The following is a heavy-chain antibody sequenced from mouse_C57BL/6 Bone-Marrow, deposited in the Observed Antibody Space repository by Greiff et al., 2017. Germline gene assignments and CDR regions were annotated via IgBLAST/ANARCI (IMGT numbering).Heavy chain of an antibody. V-gene: IGHV5-16*01. D-gene: IGHD2-4*01. Sequence: EVQLVESEGGLVQPGSSMKLSCTASGFTFSDYYMAWVRQVPEKGLEWVANINYDGSSTYYLDSLKSRFIISRDNAKNILYLQMSSLKSEDTATYYCARDREYDYDGSYFDDWGQGTTLTVSS. J-gene: IGHJ2*01. CDR3: ARDREYDYDGSYFDD. CDR1: GFTFSDYY. CDR2: INYDGSST.